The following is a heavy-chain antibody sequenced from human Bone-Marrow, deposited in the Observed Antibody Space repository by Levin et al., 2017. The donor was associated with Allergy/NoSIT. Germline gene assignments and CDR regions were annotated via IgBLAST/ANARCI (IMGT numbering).Heavy chain of an antibody. Sequence: PGGSLRLSCAASGLTFSNYGMHWIRQAPGKGLEWVAVSWFGGKDKYYANSVKGRFTVSRDNSKNTLFLQMNSLRAEDTAVYFCAKGTGYSRTSYPIHFDYWGQGTLVTVSS. CDR3: AKGTGYSRTSYPIHFDY. J-gene: IGHJ4*02. D-gene: IGHD6-13*01. CDR2: SWFGGKDK. V-gene: IGHV3-33*03. CDR1: GLTFSNYG.